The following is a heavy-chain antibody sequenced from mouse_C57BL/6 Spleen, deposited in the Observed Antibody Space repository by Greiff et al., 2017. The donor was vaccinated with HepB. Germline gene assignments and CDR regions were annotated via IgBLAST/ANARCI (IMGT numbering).Heavy chain of an antibody. J-gene: IGHJ4*01. Sequence: QVQLQQSGPELVKPGASVKISCKASGYAFSSSWMNWVKQRPGKGLEWIGRIYPGDGDTNYNGKFKGKATLAADKSSSTAYMQLSRLTSEDSAVYLCARRRAGVEAMDYWGQGTPVTVSS. V-gene: IGHV1-82*01. CDR1: GYAFSSSW. CDR2: IYPGDGDT. CDR3: ARRRAGVEAMDY.